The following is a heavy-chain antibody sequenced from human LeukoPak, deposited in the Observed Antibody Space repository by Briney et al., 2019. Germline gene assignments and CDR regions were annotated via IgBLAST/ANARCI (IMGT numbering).Heavy chain of an antibody. CDR3: ARGGHYGEDYFDY. CDR1: GFTFSSYA. Sequence: GGSLRLSCAASGFTFSSYAMHWVRQAPGKGLEWVAVISYDGSNKYYADSVKGRFTISRDNSKNTLYLQMNSLRAEDTAVYYCARGGHYGEDYFDYWGQGTLVTVSS. D-gene: IGHD4-17*01. CDR2: ISYDGSNK. J-gene: IGHJ4*02. V-gene: IGHV3-30-3*01.